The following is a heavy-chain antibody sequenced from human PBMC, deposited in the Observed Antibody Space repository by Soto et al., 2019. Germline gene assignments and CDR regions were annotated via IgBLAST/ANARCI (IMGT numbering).Heavy chain of an antibody. CDR3: AKEVDDYYDSSHNLVS. V-gene: IGHV3-23*01. Sequence: EVQLLESGGGLVQPGGSLRLSCAASGFTFSKYAMNWVRQAPGKGLEWVSTISASARNTYYADSVKGRFTISRDNSKNMLYMQMNSLRSEDTAVYYCAKEVDDYYDSSHNLVSWGQGTLVTVSS. CDR2: ISASARNT. D-gene: IGHD3-22*01. J-gene: IGHJ4*02. CDR1: GFTFSKYA.